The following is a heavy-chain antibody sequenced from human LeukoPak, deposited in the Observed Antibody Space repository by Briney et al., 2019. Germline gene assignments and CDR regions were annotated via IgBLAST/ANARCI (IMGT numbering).Heavy chain of an antibody. J-gene: IGHJ5*02. CDR2: INPSGGST. Sequence: ASVKVSCKASGYTFTSYYMHWVRQAPGQGLEWMGIINPSGGSTSYTQKFQGRVTMTRDMSTSTVYMELSSLGSEDTAVYYCARDLVRGVVKGPHWFDPWGQGTLVTVSS. CDR1: GYTFTSYY. D-gene: IGHD3-10*01. CDR3: ARDLVRGVVKGPHWFDP. V-gene: IGHV1-46*01.